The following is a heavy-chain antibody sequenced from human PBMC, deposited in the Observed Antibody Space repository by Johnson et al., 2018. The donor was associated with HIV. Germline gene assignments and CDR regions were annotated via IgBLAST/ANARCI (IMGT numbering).Heavy chain of an antibody. Sequence: QVQLVESGGGVVRPGESLRLSCAASGFTFSSYGMHWVRQAPGKGLEWVAVISYDGSNKYYADSVKGRFTISRDNSKNTLYLQMNSLRAEDTAVYYCARDGGYCYGDAFDIWGQGTMVTVSS. CDR2: ISYDGSNK. CDR1: GFTFSSYG. J-gene: IGHJ3*02. CDR3: ARDGGYCYGDAFDI. V-gene: IGHV3-30*03. D-gene: IGHD5-18*01.